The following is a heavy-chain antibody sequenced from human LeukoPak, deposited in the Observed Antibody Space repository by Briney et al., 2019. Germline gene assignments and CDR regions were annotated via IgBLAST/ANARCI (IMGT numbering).Heavy chain of an antibody. CDR3: AREGGSYPTLDY. D-gene: IGHD1-26*01. CDR2: ISSSSSYI. J-gene: IGHJ4*02. CDR1: GFTFSSYS. Sequence: GGALRLSRVPSGFTFSSYSMNGVGPPPGRGVEWVSSISSSSSYIYYADSVKGRFTIYRDNAKQSLYLQMNSLRAEDTAVYYCAREGGSYPTLDYWGQGTLVTVSS. V-gene: IGHV3-21*01.